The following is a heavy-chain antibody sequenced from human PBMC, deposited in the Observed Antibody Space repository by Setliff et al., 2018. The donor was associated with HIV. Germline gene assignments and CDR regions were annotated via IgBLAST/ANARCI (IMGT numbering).Heavy chain of an antibody. V-gene: IGHV4-59*01. D-gene: IGHD2-15*01. CDR2: IYSSGGT. Sequence: SETLSLTCTVSGASINSYYWSWIRQPPGKGLEWIGYIYSSGGTNYNPSLKSRVTISIDTSKSQFSLKLSSATAADTAVYFCVGRFGLVQIFYFDYWGQGMLVTVSS. J-gene: IGHJ4*02. CDR3: VGRFGLVQIFYFDY. CDR1: GASINSYY.